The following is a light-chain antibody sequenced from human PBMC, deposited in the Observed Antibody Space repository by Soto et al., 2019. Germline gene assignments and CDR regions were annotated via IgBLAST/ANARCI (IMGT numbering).Light chain of an antibody. CDR3: CSYTTSNTRQVA. J-gene: IGLJ1*01. V-gene: IGLV2-14*01. CDR2: DVS. Sequence: QSVLTQPASVSGSPGQSITISCTGTSSDVGGYNYVSWYQQHPGKAPKFMIYDVSNRPSGVFNRFSGSKSGNTASLTISGLQAEDEADYYCCSYTTSNTRQVAFGTGTKVTVL. CDR1: SSDVGGYNY.